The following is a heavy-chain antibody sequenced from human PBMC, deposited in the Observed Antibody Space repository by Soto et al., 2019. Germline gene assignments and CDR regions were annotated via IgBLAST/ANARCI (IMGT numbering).Heavy chain of an antibody. V-gene: IGHV3-33*01. Sequence: QVQLVESGGGVVQPGRSLRLSCAASGFTFSNYSMHWVRQAPGKGLEWVAVIWYDGSNKYYADSVKGRFTISRDNSKNTLYLQMNSLRAEDTAVYYCARDWIAAAALDYWGQGTLVTVSS. J-gene: IGHJ4*02. D-gene: IGHD6-13*01. CDR1: GFTFSNYS. CDR3: ARDWIAAAALDY. CDR2: IWYDGSNK.